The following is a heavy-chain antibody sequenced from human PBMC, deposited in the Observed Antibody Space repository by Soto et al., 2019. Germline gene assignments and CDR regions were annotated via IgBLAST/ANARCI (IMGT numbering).Heavy chain of an antibody. D-gene: IGHD1-1*01. CDR2: INPGSGVT. CDR1: GYSFTKYH. V-gene: IGHV1-2*02. Sequence: ASVKVSCKASGYSFTKYHMHWVRQAPGQGLEWMGWINPGSGVTNQAQKFQGRVTMARDTSITTTYMELNSLTSDDTAVYYCARVAGHKNARFDTWGQGALVTVSS. CDR3: ARVAGHKNARFDT. J-gene: IGHJ4*02.